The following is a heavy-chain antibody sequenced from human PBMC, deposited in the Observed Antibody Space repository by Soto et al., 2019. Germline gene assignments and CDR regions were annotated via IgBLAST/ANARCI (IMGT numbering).Heavy chain of an antibody. CDR1: GGSFSGYY. CDR2: INHSGST. V-gene: IGHV4-34*01. D-gene: IGHD3-22*01. CDR3: ARRGPGSSGYYYFDY. J-gene: IGHJ4*02. Sequence: QVQLQQWGAGLLKTSETLSLTCAVYGGSFSGYYWSWIRQPPGKGLEWIGEINHSGSTNYNPSLKGRVTISVDTSKNQFSLKLSSVTAADTAVYYCARRGPGSSGYYYFDYWGQGTLVTVSS.